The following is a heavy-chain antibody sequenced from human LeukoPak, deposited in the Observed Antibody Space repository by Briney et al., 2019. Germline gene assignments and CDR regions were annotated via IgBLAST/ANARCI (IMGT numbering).Heavy chain of an antibody. Sequence: ASVKVSCKASGYTFTSYGISWVRRAPGQGLEWMGWISAYNGNTNYAQKLQGRVTMTTDTSTSTAYMELRSLRSDDTAVYYCARDQNGYSYGFDYFDYWGQGTLVTVSS. CDR1: GYTFTSYG. CDR2: ISAYNGNT. J-gene: IGHJ4*02. CDR3: ARDQNGYSYGFDYFDY. V-gene: IGHV1-18*01. D-gene: IGHD5-18*01.